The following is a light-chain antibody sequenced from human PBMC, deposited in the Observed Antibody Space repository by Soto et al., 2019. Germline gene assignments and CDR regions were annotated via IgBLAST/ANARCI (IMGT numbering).Light chain of an antibody. CDR2: SAS. J-gene: IGKJ1*01. Sequence: DIQLTQSPSFLSASVGARVTITCRASQGVSSFLAWYQQKPGKAPSLLIYSASTLQSGVPSRFSGSGSGTEFTLTISSLQPEDFATYYCQRLNAFPWTFGQGTKVEIK. V-gene: IGKV1-9*01. CDR3: QRLNAFPWT. CDR1: QGVSSF.